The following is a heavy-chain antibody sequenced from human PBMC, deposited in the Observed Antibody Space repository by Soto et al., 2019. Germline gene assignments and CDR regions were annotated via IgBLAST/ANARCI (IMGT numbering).Heavy chain of an antibody. V-gene: IGHV3-15*07. CDR1: GFTFSNAW. D-gene: IGHD2-21*02. CDR3: TTDSTYRAVTAIAWSYYYGMDV. Sequence: PGGSLRLSCAASGFTFSNAWMNWVRQAPGKGLEWVGRIKSKTDGGTTDYAAPVKGRFTISRDDSKNTLYLQMNSLKTEDTAVYYCTTDSTYRAVTAIAWSYYYGMDVWGQGTTVTVSS. J-gene: IGHJ6*02. CDR2: IKSKTDGGTT.